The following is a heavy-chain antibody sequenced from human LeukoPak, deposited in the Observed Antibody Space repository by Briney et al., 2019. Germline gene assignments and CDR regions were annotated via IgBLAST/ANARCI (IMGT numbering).Heavy chain of an antibody. CDR1: GFTFSSYG. V-gene: IGHV3-33*06. CDR3: AKEFQRSFQH. J-gene: IGHJ1*01. CDR2: IWYDGSNK. D-gene: IGHD1-1*01. Sequence: GGSLRLSCAASGFTFSSYGMHWVRQAPGKGQEWVAVIWYDGSNKYYADSVKGRFTISRDNSKNTLYLQMNSLRAEDTAVYYCAKEFQRSFQHWGQGTLVTVSS.